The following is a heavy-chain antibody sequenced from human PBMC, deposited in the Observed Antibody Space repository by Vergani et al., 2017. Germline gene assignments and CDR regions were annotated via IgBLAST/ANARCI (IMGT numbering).Heavy chain of an antibody. J-gene: IGHJ4*02. D-gene: IGHD6-13*01. Sequence: QVQLVQSGAEVKKPGASVKVSCKASGYTFTSYYMHWVRHAPGQGLEWMGIINPSGGSTSYAQKFQGRVTMSRDTSTSTVYMELSSLRSEDTAVYYCARDAEAADHYYDYWGQGTLVTVSS. CDR1: GYTFTSYY. CDR2: INPSGGST. V-gene: IGHV1-46*01. CDR3: ARDAEAADHYYDY.